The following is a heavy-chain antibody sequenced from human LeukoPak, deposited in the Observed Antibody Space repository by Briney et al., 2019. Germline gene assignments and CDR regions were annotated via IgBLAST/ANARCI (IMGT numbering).Heavy chain of an antibody. J-gene: IGHJ4*02. CDR1: GFTFSNYA. Sequence: DPGGSLRLSCTASGFTFSNYAMSWVRQAPGKGLEWVSTISGSDGSTYYADSVKGRFTISRDNFKNTLYLQMNSLRVEDTAIYYCAKGRGYCTGGSCYSDYWGQGTLVTVSS. CDR3: AKGRGYCTGGSCYSDY. V-gene: IGHV3-23*01. CDR2: ISGSDGST. D-gene: IGHD2-15*01.